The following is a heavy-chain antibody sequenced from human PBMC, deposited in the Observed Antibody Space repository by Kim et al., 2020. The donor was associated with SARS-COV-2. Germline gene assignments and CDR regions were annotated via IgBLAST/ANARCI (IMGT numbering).Heavy chain of an antibody. CDR1: GDSVTKSNYY. Sequence: SETLSLTCTVSGDSVTKSNYYWGWIHQPPGKGLEWIGSIYYNGSTYYNPSLESRVPISVDTSKNQFSLKMASVTAADTAVYYCASVAYSRFDYWGQGALVTVSS. CDR3: ASVAYSRFDY. V-gene: IGHV4-39*07. J-gene: IGHJ4*02. CDR2: IYYNGST. D-gene: IGHD4-4*01.